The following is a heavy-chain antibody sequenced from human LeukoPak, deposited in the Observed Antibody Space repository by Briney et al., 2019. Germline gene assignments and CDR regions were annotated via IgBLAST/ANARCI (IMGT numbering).Heavy chain of an antibody. J-gene: IGHJ5*02. D-gene: IGHD2-2*01. Sequence: SETLSLTCTVSGGSISSGGYYWSWIRQNPEKGLEWIGYIYYSGSTYYKPSLKSRVTISVDTSKIQFSLMLSSVTAADTAVYYCARSKYQLLSQYNWFDPWGQGTLVTVSS. CDR1: GGSISSGGYY. V-gene: IGHV4-31*03. CDR2: IYYSGST. CDR3: ARSKYQLLSQYNWFDP.